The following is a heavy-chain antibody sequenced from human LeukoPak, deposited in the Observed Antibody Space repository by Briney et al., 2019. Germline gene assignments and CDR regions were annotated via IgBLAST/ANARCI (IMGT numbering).Heavy chain of an antibody. CDR2: IYYSGST. V-gene: IGHV4-59*01. J-gene: IGHJ5*02. Sequence: PSETLSLTCTVSGGSISSYYWSWIRQPPGKGLEWIGYIYYSGSTNYNPSLKSRVTISVDTSKNQFSLKLSSVTAADTAVYYCARVRRGYNWFDPWGQGTLVTVSS. CDR3: ARVRRGYNWFDP. D-gene: IGHD3-22*01. CDR1: GGSISSYY.